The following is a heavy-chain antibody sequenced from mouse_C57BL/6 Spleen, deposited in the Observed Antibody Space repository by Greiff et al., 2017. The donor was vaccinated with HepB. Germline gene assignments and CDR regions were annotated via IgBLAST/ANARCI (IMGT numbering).Heavy chain of an antibody. CDR1: GFTFSSYG. D-gene: IGHD3-2*02. CDR2: ISSGGSYT. CDR3: ARPRTAQATPVYYFDY. Sequence: DVKLVESGGGLVKPGGSLKLSCAASGFTFSSYGMSWVRQTPDKRLEWVATISSGGSYTYYPDSVKGRFTISRDNAKNTLYLQMSSLKSENTAMYYCARPRTAQATPVYYFDYWGKGTTLTVSS. J-gene: IGHJ2*01. V-gene: IGHV5-6*03.